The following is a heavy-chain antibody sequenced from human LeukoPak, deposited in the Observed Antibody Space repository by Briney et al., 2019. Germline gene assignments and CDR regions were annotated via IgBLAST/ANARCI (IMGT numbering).Heavy chain of an antibody. V-gene: IGHV4-59*01. J-gene: IGHJ3*02. CDR1: GGSISSYY. CDR3: ALKQTPYDAFDI. CDR2: IYYSGGT. D-gene: IGHD1/OR15-1a*01. Sequence: SETLSLTCTVSGGSISSYYWSWIRQPPGKGLEWIGYIYYSGGTNYNPSLKSRVTISVDTSKNQFSLKLSSVTAADTAVYYCALKQTPYDAFDIWGQGTMVTVSS.